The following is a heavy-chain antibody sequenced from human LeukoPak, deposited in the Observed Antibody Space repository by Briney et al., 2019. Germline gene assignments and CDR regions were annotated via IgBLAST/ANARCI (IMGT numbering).Heavy chain of an antibody. CDR2: ISRRSSYI. Sequence: GGSLRLSCAASGFTFSSYSMESVRQAPGKGLELVSSISRRSSYIYYAVSVKGRFTISRDNAKNSLYLQMNSLRAEDTAVYYCAGAYCGGECYSFTRTYYYYGMDVWGQGTTVTVSS. CDR1: GFTFSSYS. D-gene: IGHD2-21*01. CDR3: AGAYCGGECYSFTRTYYYYGMDV. V-gene: IGHV3-21*01. J-gene: IGHJ6*02.